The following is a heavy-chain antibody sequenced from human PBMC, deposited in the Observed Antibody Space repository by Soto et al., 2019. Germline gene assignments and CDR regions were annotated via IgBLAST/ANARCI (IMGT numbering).Heavy chain of an antibody. CDR2: MSNDGSHT. V-gene: IGHV3-30*18. J-gene: IGHJ4*02. Sequence: QVQLVESGGGVVQPGRSLRLSCAASGFTFSSNGMHWVRQAPGKGLEWVAVMSNDGSHTSYADSAKGRFTISRDNSKNTLYLQMNSLRAEDSGIYYCTKGCSSSSNCYIIDYWVQGALVTVSS. CDR1: GFTFSSNG. D-gene: IGHD2-15*01. CDR3: TKGCSSSSNCYIIDY.